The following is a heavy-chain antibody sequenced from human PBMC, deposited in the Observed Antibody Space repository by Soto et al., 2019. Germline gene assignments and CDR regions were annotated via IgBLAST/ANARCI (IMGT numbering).Heavy chain of an antibody. Sequence: GGTLRLSCTASGFNLSDSAMHGVRQASGKGLEWVGRIRSKANSYATAYAASGKGRFTISRDDSKNTAYLQMNSLKTEDAAVYYCTRLRTGSAHGDYYYGMQVWGQGTTVTVSS. CDR1: GFNLSDSA. CDR2: IRSKANSYAT. CDR3: TRLRTGSAHGDYYYGMQV. D-gene: IGHD2-2*01. V-gene: IGHV3-73*01. J-gene: IGHJ6*01.